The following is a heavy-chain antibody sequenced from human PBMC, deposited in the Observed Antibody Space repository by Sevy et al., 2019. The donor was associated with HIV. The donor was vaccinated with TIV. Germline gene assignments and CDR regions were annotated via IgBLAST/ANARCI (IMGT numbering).Heavy chain of an antibody. D-gene: IGHD3-10*01. J-gene: IGHJ4*02. V-gene: IGHV4-39*01. Sequence: SETLSLTCIVSGGSIGRNSYDWGWIRQSPGKGLEWIGSIFFSGRTNYATSLKSRVTISVDKSKNQLSLQMRSVTATVTALYYCARHGGLVARGFDYWGQGTLVTVSS. CDR1: GGSIGRNSYD. CDR3: ARHGGLVARGFDY. CDR2: IFFSGRT.